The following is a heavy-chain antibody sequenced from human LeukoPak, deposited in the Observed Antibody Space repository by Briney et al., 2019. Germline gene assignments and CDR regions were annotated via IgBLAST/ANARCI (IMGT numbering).Heavy chain of an antibody. Sequence: PGGSLRLSCAASGFTFSRYAMSWVPHAPGKGREWVSAISGSGGSTYYADSVKGRFTISRDNAKNSLYLQMNSLRAEDTAVYYCARDSREYFDYWGQGALVTVSS. CDR1: GFTFSRYA. CDR2: ISGSGGST. J-gene: IGHJ4*02. CDR3: ARDSREYFDY. V-gene: IGHV3-23*01.